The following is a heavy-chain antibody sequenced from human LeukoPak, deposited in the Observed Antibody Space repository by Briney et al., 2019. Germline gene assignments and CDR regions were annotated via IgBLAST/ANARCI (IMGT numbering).Heavy chain of an antibody. CDR2: IYHSGST. V-gene: IGHV4-38-2*02. D-gene: IGHD4-17*01. Sequence: SETLSLTCTVSGYSISSGYYWGWIRQPPGKGLEWIGSIYHSGSTYYNPSLKSRVTISVDTSKNQFSLKLSSVTAADTAVYYCARDPDYAFDYWGQGTLVTVSS. CDR3: ARDPDYAFDY. CDR1: GYSISSGYY. J-gene: IGHJ4*02.